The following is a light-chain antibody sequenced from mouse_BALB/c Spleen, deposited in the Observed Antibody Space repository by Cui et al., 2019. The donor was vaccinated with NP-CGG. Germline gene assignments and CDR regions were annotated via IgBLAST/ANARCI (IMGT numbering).Light chain of an antibody. CDR2: GTN. J-gene: IGLJ1*01. CDR1: TGAVTTSNY. V-gene: IGLV1*01. CDR3: ALWYSNHWV. Sequence: QTIVTQESALITSPGETVTLTCRSSTGAVTTSNYANWVQEKPDHLFTGLIGGTNNRAPGVPARFSGSLIGDKAAFTITGAQTEDEAIYFCALWYSNHWVFGGGTKLTVL.